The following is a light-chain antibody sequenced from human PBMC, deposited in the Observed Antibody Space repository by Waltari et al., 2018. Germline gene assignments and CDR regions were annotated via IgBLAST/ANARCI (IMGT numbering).Light chain of an antibody. CDR1: HTVKSD. J-gene: IGKJ4*01. V-gene: IGKV3-15*01. CDR3: QQYNNWPLT. CDR2: GAS. Sequence: EMVMTQSPATLSVSPGERATLPCRASHTVKSDLAWYQQTPGQAPRLLIYGASTRATGIPARFSGSGSGTEFTLTISSLQSEDFAVYYCQQYNNWPLTFGGGTKVEIK.